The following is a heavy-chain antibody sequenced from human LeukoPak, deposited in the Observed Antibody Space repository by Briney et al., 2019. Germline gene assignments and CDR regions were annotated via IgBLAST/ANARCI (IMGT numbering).Heavy chain of an antibody. J-gene: IGHJ4*02. CDR2: IIPILGIA. Sequence: SVKVSCKASGGTFSSYAISWVRQAPRQGLEWMGRIIPILGIANYAQKFQGRVTITADKSTSTAYMELSSLRSEDTAVYYCARAYYYDSSGYGDYWGQGTLVTVSS. CDR3: ARAYYYDSSGYGDY. D-gene: IGHD3-22*01. V-gene: IGHV1-69*04. CDR1: GGTFSSYA.